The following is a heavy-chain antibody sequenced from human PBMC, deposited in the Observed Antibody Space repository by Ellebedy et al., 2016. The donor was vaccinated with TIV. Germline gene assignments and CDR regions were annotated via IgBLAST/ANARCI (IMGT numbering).Heavy chain of an antibody. CDR2: ISSSGSTI. Sequence: GGSLRLSXAASGFTFSDYYMSWIRQAPGKGLEWVSYISSSGSTIYYADSVKGRFTISRDNAKNSLYLQMNSLRAEDTAVYYCARDTKTYGSGSYYGYYYYYYMDVWGKGTTVTVSS. CDR1: GFTFSDYY. J-gene: IGHJ6*03. D-gene: IGHD3-10*01. V-gene: IGHV3-11*01. CDR3: ARDTKTYGSGSYYGYYYYYYMDV.